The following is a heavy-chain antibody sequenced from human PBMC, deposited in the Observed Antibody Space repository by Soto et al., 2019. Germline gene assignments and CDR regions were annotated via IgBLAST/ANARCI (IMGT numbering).Heavy chain of an antibody. CDR3: ARENYDILTGYYPQAYGMDV. D-gene: IGHD3-9*01. Sequence: ASVKVSCKASGGTFSSYAISWVRQAPGQGLEWMGGIIPIFGTANYAQKFQGRVTITADESTSTAYMELSSLRSEDTAVYYCARENYDILTGYYPQAYGMDVWGQGTTVTVSS. V-gene: IGHV1-69*13. CDR2: IIPIFGTA. CDR1: GGTFSSYA. J-gene: IGHJ6*02.